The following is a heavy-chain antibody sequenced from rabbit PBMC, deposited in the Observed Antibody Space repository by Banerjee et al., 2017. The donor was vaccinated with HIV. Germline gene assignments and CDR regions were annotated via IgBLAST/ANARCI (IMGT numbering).Heavy chain of an antibody. V-gene: IGHV1S45*01. CDR2: IYAGSSGST. CDR3: ARRDSSTAADYYPL. J-gene: IGHJ6*01. D-gene: IGHD7-1*01. Sequence: QEQLKETGGGLVQPGGFLTLSCKASGFSFSSSYWICWVRQAPGKGLEWIGCIYAGSSGSTYYASWAKGRFTISKTSSTTVTLQMTSLTAADTATYFCARRDSSTAADYYPLWGQGTLVTVS. CDR1: GFSFSSSYW.